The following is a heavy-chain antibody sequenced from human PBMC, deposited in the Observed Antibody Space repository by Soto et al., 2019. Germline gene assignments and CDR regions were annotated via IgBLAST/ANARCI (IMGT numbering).Heavy chain of an antibody. J-gene: IGHJ4*02. CDR1: GFTYSSYG. Sequence: QVQLVESGGGVVQPGRSLRLSCAVSGFTYSSYGMHWVRQAPGKVLEWVAVIWYDGSNKYYADSVKGRFIISRDDSKNTLSLQMNSLRAEDTAVYYCARDSAWLFDSWGQGTLVTVSS. V-gene: IGHV3-33*01. D-gene: IGHD5-12*01. CDR3: ARDSAWLFDS. CDR2: IWYDGSNK.